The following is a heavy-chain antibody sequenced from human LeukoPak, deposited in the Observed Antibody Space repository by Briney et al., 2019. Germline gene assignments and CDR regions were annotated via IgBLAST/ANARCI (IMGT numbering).Heavy chain of an antibody. CDR3: ASDVEYSSSSGFDY. J-gene: IGHJ4*02. CDR2: IITILGIA. D-gene: IGHD6-6*01. V-gene: IGHV1-69*04. Sequence: SVKVSCKASGGTFSSYAISWVRQAPRQGVECMGRIITILGIANYAQKFQGRVTITADKSTSTAYMELSSLRSEDTAVYYCASDVEYSSSSGFDYWDQGTLVTVSS. CDR1: GGTFSSYA.